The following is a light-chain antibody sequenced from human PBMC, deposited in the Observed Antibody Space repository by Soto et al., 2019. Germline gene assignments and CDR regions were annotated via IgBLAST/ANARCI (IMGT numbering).Light chain of an antibody. Sequence: DIQMTQSPSTLSASVGDRVTITCRASEDVNGWLAWYQQKPGTAPKLLIYDVSTLESGVPSRFSGNGSGTEFTLTINSLQPDDFATFYCKHYNSYPLTFGPGTKVDIK. J-gene: IGKJ3*01. CDR3: KHYNSYPLT. CDR2: DVS. CDR1: EDVNGW. V-gene: IGKV1-5*01.